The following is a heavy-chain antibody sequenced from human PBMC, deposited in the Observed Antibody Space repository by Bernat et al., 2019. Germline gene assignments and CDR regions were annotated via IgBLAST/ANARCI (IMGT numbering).Heavy chain of an antibody. CDR3: AGAASRYSSYKDV. CDR2: LTGTGSYI. D-gene: IGHD6-13*01. V-gene: IGHV3-21*05. J-gene: IGHJ6*03. Sequence: EVQLVESGGGLVKPGGSLRLSCAASGFTFSSYSMNWVRQAPGKGLEWVAYLTGTGSYIYYADSVKGRFTISRDNSRNSLYLQMNSLRAEDAAVYYCAGAASRYSSYKDVWGRGTTVTVSS. CDR1: GFTFSSYS.